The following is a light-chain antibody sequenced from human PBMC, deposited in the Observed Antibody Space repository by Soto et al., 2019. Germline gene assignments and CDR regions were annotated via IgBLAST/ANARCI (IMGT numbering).Light chain of an antibody. J-gene: IGLJ1*01. CDR3: SSYTSSSTFYV. V-gene: IGLV2-14*01. Sequence: QSVLTQPASVSGSPGQSITISCTGTSSDVGGYNYVSWYQQHPGKAPKLMIYEVISRPSGVSIRFSGSKSGNTASLTISGLQAEDEADYYCSSYTSSSTFYVFGTGTKFTVL. CDR2: EVI. CDR1: SSDVGGYNY.